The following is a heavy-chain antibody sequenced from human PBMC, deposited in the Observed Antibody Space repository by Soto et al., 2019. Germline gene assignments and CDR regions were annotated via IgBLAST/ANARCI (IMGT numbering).Heavy chain of an antibody. CDR2: IYWDDDK. CDR1: GFSLSTSGVG. CDR3: AHSNCIWGSYRYVENDAFDI. Sequence: QITLKESGPTLVKPTQTLTLTCTFSGFSLSTSGVGVGWIRQPPGKALEWLALIYWDDDKRYSPSLKSRLTITKDASKNQVVLTMTNMDPVDTATYYCAHSNCIWGSYRYVENDAFDIWGQGTMVTVSS. J-gene: IGHJ3*02. V-gene: IGHV2-5*02. D-gene: IGHD3-16*02.